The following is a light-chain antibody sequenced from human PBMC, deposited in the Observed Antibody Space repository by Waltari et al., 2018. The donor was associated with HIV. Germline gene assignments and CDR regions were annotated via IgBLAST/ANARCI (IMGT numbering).Light chain of an antibody. Sequence: QSALTQPASVSGSHGQSNTISCTGTNRDIGKYNLVSWYQQHPGKVPKVLIFEVTTRPSGISHRFSGSKSDNTASLTLSGLQAEDEADYYCSSYATGNTYVFGTGTSVTVL. CDR3: SSYATGNTYV. CDR1: NRDIGKYNL. V-gene: IGLV2-23*02. CDR2: EVT. J-gene: IGLJ1*01.